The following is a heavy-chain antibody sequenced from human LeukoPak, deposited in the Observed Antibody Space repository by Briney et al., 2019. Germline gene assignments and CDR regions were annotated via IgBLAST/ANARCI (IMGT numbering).Heavy chain of an antibody. CDR3: ARDRDSYGSGSYYNPYWFDP. CDR2: IYHSGST. D-gene: IGHD3-10*01. CDR1: GGSISSGGYS. Sequence: SQTLSLTCAVSGGSISSGGYSWSWIRQPPGKGLEWIGYIYHSGSTYYNPSLKSRVTISVDRSKNQFSLKLSSVTAADTAVYYCARDRDSYGSGSYYNPYWFDPWGQGTLVTVSS. V-gene: IGHV4-30-2*01. J-gene: IGHJ5*02.